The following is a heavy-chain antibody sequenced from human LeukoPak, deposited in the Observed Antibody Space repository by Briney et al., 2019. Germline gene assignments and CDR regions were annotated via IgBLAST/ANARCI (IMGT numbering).Heavy chain of an antibody. CDR2: ISVYNGDT. D-gene: IGHD3-10*01. CDR1: GFTFNIYG. V-gene: IGHV1-18*01. Sequence: DSVKVSCKASGFTFNIYGITWVRQAPGQGLEWMGWISVYNGDTKHAQKLQGRVTMTTDTSTTTAYMELRSLGSDDTAVYYCAREGYFGSGIDYFYGMDVWGQGTKVTVSS. CDR3: AREGYFGSGIDYFYGMDV. J-gene: IGHJ6*02.